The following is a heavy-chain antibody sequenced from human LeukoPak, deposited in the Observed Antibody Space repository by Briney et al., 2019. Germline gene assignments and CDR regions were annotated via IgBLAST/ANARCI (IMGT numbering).Heavy chain of an antibody. CDR1: GGSFSGYY. J-gene: IGHJ4*02. Sequence: KPSETLSLTCAVYGGSFSGYYWSWIRQPPGKGLEWIGEINHSGSTNYNPSLKSRVTISVVTSKNQFSLKLSSVTAADTAVYYCARGSGYCSSTSCFAARGTIAARPRYFDYWSQGTLVTVSS. V-gene: IGHV4-34*01. D-gene: IGHD2-2*01. CDR3: ARGSGYCSSTSCFAARGTIAARPRYFDY. CDR2: INHSGST.